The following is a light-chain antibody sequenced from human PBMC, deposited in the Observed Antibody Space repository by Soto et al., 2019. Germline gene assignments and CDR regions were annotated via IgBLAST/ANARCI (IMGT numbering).Light chain of an antibody. V-gene: IGKV3-11*01. Sequence: EIVLTQSPATLSLSPGERATLSCRASQSVCSYLAWYQQKPGQAPRLPIYDASNRATGIPARFSGSGSGTDFTLTISSLEPEDFAVYYCQQRSNWSITFGQGTRLEIK. CDR1: QSVCSY. J-gene: IGKJ5*01. CDR3: QQRSNWSIT. CDR2: DAS.